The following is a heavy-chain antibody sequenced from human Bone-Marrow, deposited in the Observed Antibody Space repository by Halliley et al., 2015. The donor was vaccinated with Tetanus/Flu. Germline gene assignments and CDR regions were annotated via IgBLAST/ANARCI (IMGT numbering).Heavy chain of an antibody. Sequence: TLSLTCTVSGGSISSGSYYWTWIRQYPGKGLEWIGYMFDTGSTYYNPSLKSRVTISADTSKNRFCLAWSSVTAADTAVYYCAGGEGTFLVYSWGPGTLFSVSS. CDR2: MFDTGST. J-gene: IGHJ4*02. CDR1: GGSISSGSYY. D-gene: IGHD3-10*01. V-gene: IGHV4-31*03. CDR3: AGGEGTFLVYS.